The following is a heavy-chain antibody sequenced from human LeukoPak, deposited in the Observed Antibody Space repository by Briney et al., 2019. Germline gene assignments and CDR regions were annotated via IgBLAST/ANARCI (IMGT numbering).Heavy chain of an antibody. Sequence: GGSLRLSCAASGFTFSSYGMHWVRQAPGKGLEWVAFIRYDGSNKYYADSVKGRFTISRDNSKNTLYLQMNSLRAEDTAVYYCAKDLPGVDFWSGYYFDYWGQGTLVTVSS. J-gene: IGHJ4*02. CDR3: AKDLPGVDFWSGYYFDY. CDR2: IRYDGSNK. V-gene: IGHV3-30*02. D-gene: IGHD3-3*01. CDR1: GFTFSSYG.